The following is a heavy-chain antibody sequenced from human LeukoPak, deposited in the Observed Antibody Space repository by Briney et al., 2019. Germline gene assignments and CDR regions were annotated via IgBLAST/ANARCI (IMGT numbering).Heavy chain of an antibody. Sequence: SSETLSLTCTVSGGSISSGDYYWSWIRQPPGKGLEWIGYIYYSGNTYYNPSLKSRVTISVDTSKNQFSLNLSSVTAADTAVYYCAREGGGSTANWFDPWGQGTLVTVSS. D-gene: IGHD2-2*01. CDR2: IYYSGNT. CDR1: GGSISSGDYY. V-gene: IGHV4-30-4*01. CDR3: AREGGGSTANWFDP. J-gene: IGHJ5*02.